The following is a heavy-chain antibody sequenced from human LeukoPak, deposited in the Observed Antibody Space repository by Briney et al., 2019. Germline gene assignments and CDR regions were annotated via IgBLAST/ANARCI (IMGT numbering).Heavy chain of an antibody. J-gene: IGHJ4*02. D-gene: IGHD3-10*01. Sequence: KPSETLSLTCTVSGGSISSYYWSWIRRPPGKGLEWIGYIYYSGSTNYNPSLKSRVTISIDTSKNQFSLKLTSVTAADTAVYYCARGGVIWSWGYWGRGALVTVSS. V-gene: IGHV4-59*08. CDR2: IYYSGST. CDR3: ARGGVIWSWGY. CDR1: GGSISSYY.